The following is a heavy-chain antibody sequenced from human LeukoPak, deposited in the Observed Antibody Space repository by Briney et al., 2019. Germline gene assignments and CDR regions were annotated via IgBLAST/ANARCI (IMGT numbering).Heavy chain of an antibody. CDR2: IKSKGDGATT. CDR3: ARGIRGSSGYYSGVYYYYYYYMDV. Sequence: GGSLRLSCAASTLAFSNVWMSWVRQAPGKGLEWVGRIKSKGDGATTDYAGAVKGRFTISRDDSKNMVYLQMNSLKTEDTAVYYCARGIRGSSGYYSGVYYYYYYYMDVWGKGTTVTISS. J-gene: IGHJ6*03. CDR1: TLAFSNVW. D-gene: IGHD3-22*01. V-gene: IGHV3-15*01.